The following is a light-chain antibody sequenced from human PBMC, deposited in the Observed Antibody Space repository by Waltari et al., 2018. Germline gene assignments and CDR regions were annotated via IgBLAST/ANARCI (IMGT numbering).Light chain of an antibody. Sequence: DIQLTQSPSFLSTSVGDRVTITCRANQDISTYLAWYQQKPGKGPKLLISAASTLQSVVPSRFSGSGSGTEFTLTISSLQSEDTATYYCQQLLSYPLTFGGGTKVEIE. V-gene: IGKV1-9*01. CDR3: QQLLSYPLT. CDR2: AAS. CDR1: QDISTY. J-gene: IGKJ4*01.